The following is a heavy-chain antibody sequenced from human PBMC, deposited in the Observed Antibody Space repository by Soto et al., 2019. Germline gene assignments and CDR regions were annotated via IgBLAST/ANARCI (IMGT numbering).Heavy chain of an antibody. CDR3: TTGLAMVRGDDAFDI. CDR2: IKSKTDGGTT. D-gene: IGHD3-10*01. CDR1: GFTFSNAW. J-gene: IGHJ3*02. V-gene: IGHV3-15*01. Sequence: GGSLRLSCAASGFTFSNAWMSWVRQAPGKGLEWVGRIKSKTDGGTTDYAAPVKGRFTISRDDSKNTLYLQMNSLKTEDTAVYYCTTGLAMVRGDDAFDIWGQGTMVTVSS.